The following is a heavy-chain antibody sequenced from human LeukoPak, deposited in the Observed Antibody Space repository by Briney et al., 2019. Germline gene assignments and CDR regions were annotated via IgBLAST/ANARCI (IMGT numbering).Heavy chain of an antibody. CDR3: ARHYDILTGSRTEFDY. CDR1: GGSISSYY. Sequence: SETLSLTCTVSGGSISSYYWSWIRQPPGKGLEWIGYIYYSGSTNYNPSLKSRVTISVDTSENQFSLKLSSVTAADTAVYYCARHYDILTGSRTEFDYWGQGTLVTVSS. J-gene: IGHJ4*02. V-gene: IGHV4-59*08. D-gene: IGHD3-9*01. CDR2: IYYSGST.